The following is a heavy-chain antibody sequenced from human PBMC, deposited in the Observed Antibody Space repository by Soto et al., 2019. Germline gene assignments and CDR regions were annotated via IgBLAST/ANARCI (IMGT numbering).Heavy chain of an antibody. CDR2: ILPIFGST. CDR1: GGTFSGYV. J-gene: IGHJ4*02. Sequence: QVQLVQSGAEVKKPGSSVKVSCKASGGTFSGYVISWVRQAPGQGLEWMGGILPIFGSTNYTQKLQGRVTITWDESTSTAYMELTSRKFGDSAVYFCAGYYYGPSLHFWRQGKRVTVSS. CDR3: AGYYYGPSLHF. V-gene: IGHV1-69*01. D-gene: IGHD3-10*01.